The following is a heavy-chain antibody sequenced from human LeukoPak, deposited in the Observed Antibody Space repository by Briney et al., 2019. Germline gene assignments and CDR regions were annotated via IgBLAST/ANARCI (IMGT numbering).Heavy chain of an antibody. CDR2: IYYSGST. CDR3: ASVHYDILTGSERGYY. V-gene: IGHV4-39*07. J-gene: IGHJ4*02. Sequence: SETLSLTCTVSGGSISSSSYYWGWIRQPPEKGLEWIGSIYYSGSTYYNPSLKSRVTISVDKSKNQFSLKLSSVTAADTAVYYCASVHYDILTGSERGYYWGQGTPVTVSS. CDR1: GGSISSSSYY. D-gene: IGHD3-9*01.